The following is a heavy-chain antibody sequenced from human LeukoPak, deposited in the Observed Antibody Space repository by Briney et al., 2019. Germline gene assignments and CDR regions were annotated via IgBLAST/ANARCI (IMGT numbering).Heavy chain of an antibody. CDR2: INTNTGNP. CDR3: ARANVLLWFGPESGFDP. CDR1: GYTLTSYA. V-gene: IGHV7-4-1*02. Sequence: GASVKVSCKASGYTLTSYAMNWVRQAPGQGLEWMGWINTNTGNPTYAQGFTGRFVFSLDTSVSTAYLQISSLKAEDTAVYYCARANVLLWFGPESGFDPWGQGTLVTASS. D-gene: IGHD3-10*01. J-gene: IGHJ5*02.